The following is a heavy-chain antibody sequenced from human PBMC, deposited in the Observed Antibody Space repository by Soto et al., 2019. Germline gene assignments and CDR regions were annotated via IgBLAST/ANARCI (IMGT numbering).Heavy chain of an antibody. V-gene: IGHV4-31*03. CDR1: GGSVSSGGHY. J-gene: IGHJ6*02. CDR2: IDYSGST. Sequence: QVQLQESGPGLVKPSQTLSLTCSVSGGSVSSGGHYWSWIRQHPGKGLEFIGNIDYSGSTYYNTSLKSRVTISVDTSKNQFSLKLSSVTAADTAVYYCARDSPDYGDFGSHYYGMDVWGQGTTVTVSS. D-gene: IGHD4-17*01. CDR3: ARDSPDYGDFGSHYYGMDV.